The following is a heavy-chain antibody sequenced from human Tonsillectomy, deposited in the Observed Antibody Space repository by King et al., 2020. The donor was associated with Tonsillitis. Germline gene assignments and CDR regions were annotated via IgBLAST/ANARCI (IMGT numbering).Heavy chain of an antibody. Sequence: VQRVQSGAEVKKSGASVKVSCKASGYTFIAYYIQWVRQAPGQSLEWMGWINPNSGGTKYAQKFQGRVTMTRDTSIRTAYMELSRLTSDDTAVYYCGRDADYLLVGSRRFDAFDFWGQGTMVTVSS. CDR2: INPNSGGT. D-gene: IGHD1-26*01. CDR3: GRDADYLLVGSRRFDAFDF. CDR1: GYTFIAYY. V-gene: IGHV1-2*02. J-gene: IGHJ3*01.